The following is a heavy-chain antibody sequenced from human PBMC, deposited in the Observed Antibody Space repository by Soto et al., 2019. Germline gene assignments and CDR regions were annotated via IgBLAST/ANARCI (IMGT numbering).Heavy chain of an antibody. J-gene: IGHJ4*02. CDR3: TVAGYGKSFDY. CDR1: GFTFSSYA. Sequence: GGSLRLSCAASGFTFSSYAMHWVRQAPGKGLEWVAVISYDGSNKYYADSVKGRFTISRDNSKNTLYLQMNSLRAEETAVYYCTVAGYGKSFDYWGQGTLVTVSS. D-gene: IGHD6-19*01. CDR2: ISYDGSNK. V-gene: IGHV3-30-3*01.